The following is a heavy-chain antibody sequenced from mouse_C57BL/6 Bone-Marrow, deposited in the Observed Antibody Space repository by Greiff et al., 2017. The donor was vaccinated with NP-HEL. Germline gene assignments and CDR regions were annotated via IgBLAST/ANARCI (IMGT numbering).Heavy chain of an antibody. Sequence: VQLQESGPELVKPGASVKISCKASGYAFSSSWMHWVKQRPGKGLEWIGRIYPGDGDTNYNGKFKGKATLTADKSSSTAYIQLSSLTSEDSAVYFCARPIYYDYGFAYWGQGTLVTVSA. V-gene: IGHV1-82*01. CDR3: ARPIYYDYGFAY. D-gene: IGHD2-4*01. CDR2: IYPGDGDT. J-gene: IGHJ3*01. CDR1: GYAFSSSW.